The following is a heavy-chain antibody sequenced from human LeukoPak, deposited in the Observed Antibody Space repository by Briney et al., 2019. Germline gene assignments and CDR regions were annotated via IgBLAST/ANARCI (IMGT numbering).Heavy chain of an antibody. CDR1: GFIFNNYG. Sequence: GGSLRLSCAASGFIFNNYGLIWVRQAPGKGLQWVSAISNDGGGTTYADFVKGRFTISRDNSKNTLFLQMSSLRAEDTALYYCAKGGSGYFADLWGQRTLVTVSS. CDR2: ISNDGGGT. D-gene: IGHD3-22*01. J-gene: IGHJ5*02. V-gene: IGHV3-23*01. CDR3: AKGGSGYFADL.